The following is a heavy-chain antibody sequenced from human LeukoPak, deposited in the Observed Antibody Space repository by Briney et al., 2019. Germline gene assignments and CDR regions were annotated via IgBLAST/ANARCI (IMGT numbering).Heavy chain of an antibody. V-gene: IGHV2-5*01. CDR1: GFSLSTSGVG. CDR3: AHRGASSSSGWFAEYFQH. D-gene: IGHD6-6*01. Sequence: ESGPTLLQPTPTLTLTCTFSGFSLSTSGVGVGWIRQPPGKALEWLALNYWNDDKRYSPSLKSRLTITKDTSKNQVVLTMTNMDPVDTATYYCAHRGASSSSGWFAEYFQHWGQGTLVTVSS. J-gene: IGHJ1*01. CDR2: NYWNDDK.